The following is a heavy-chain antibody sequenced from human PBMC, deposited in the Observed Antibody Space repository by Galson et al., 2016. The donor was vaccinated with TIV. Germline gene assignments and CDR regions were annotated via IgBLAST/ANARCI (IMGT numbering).Heavy chain of an antibody. CDR3: VRKDQVADFCSTTSCSHDY. CDR1: GFTFSTYW. CDR2: IKQDGSES. D-gene: IGHD2-2*01. J-gene: IGHJ4*02. Sequence: SLRLSCAASGFTFSTYWMSWVRQAPGKGLEWVGNIKQDGSESYYVDSVRGRFTISRDNAKNSVYLQMNSLRAEDTAVYYWVRKDQVADFCSTTSCSHDYWGQGTLVTVSS. V-gene: IGHV3-7*01.